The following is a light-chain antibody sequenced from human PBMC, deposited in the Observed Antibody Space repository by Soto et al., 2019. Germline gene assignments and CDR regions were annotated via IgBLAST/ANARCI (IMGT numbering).Light chain of an antibody. CDR1: SSDVGGYNY. Sequence: QSALTQPASVSGSPGQSITISCTGTSSDVGGYNYVSWYQQHPGKAPKHMIYEVRNRPSGVSNRFSGSKSGNTASLTISGLQAEDEADYYCSSYTSSSTPYVVGTGTKVTVL. CDR3: SSYTSSSTPYV. J-gene: IGLJ1*01. CDR2: EVR. V-gene: IGLV2-14*01.